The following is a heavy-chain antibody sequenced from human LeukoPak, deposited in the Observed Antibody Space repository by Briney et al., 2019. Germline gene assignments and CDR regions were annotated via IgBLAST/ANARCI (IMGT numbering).Heavy chain of an antibody. Sequence: KPSETLSLTCTVSGGSISSYYWSWIRQPAGKGLEWIWRIYTNGSTNYNPSLKSRVTISVDKSKNQFSLKLSSVTAADTAVYYCARGHMELRNYYYYYMDVWGKGTTVTVSS. D-gene: IGHD1-7*01. CDR1: GGSISSYY. CDR3: ARGHMELRNYYYYYMDV. V-gene: IGHV4-4*07. CDR2: IYTNGST. J-gene: IGHJ6*03.